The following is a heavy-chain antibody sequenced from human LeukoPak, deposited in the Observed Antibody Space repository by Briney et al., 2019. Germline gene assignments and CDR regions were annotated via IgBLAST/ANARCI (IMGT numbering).Heavy chain of an antibody. CDR2: ISYDDGSNK. CDR1: GFTFSSYA. J-gene: IGHJ4*02. V-gene: IGHV3-30*04. CDR3: ARESGGNTPYYFDS. Sequence: PGGSLRLSCAASGFTFSSYALHWVRQAPGKGLEWVAVISYDDGSNKYYADSVKGRFTISRDNSKNTLYLQMNSLRTEDTAVYYCARESGGNTPYYFDSWGQGTLVTVSS. D-gene: IGHD2-2*02.